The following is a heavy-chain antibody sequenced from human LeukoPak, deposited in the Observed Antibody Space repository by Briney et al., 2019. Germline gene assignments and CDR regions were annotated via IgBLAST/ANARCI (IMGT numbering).Heavy chain of an antibody. CDR1: GFTFSSYG. Sequence: AGGSLRLSCAASGFTFSSYGMHWVRQAPGKGLEWVAFIRYDGSNKYYADSVKGRFTISRDNSKNTLYLQMNSLRAEDTAVYYCARDPTGMDAFDIWGQGTMVTVSS. CDR2: IRYDGSNK. J-gene: IGHJ3*02. CDR3: ARDPTGMDAFDI. V-gene: IGHV3-30*02. D-gene: IGHD1-1*01.